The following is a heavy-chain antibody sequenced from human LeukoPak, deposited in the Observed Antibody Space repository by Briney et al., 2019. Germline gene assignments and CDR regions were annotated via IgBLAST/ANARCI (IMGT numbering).Heavy chain of an antibody. CDR2: INHSGST. CDR3: ARGRGVTDY. V-gene: IGHV4-39*07. Sequence: SETLSLTCTVSGGSISSSSYYWSWIRQPPGKGLEWIGEINHSGSTNYNPSLKSRVTISVDTSKNQFSLKLSSVTAADTAVYYCARGRGVTDYWGQGTLVTVSS. D-gene: IGHD2-21*02. J-gene: IGHJ4*02. CDR1: GGSISSSSYY.